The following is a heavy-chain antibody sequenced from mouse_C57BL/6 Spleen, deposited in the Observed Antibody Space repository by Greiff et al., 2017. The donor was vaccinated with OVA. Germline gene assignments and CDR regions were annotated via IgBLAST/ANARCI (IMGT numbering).Heavy chain of an antibody. Sequence: QVQLQQPGAELVKPGASVKISCKASGYAFSSYWMNWVKQRPGKGLEWIGQIYPGDGDTNYNGKFKGKATLTADKSSSTAYMQLSSLTSEDSAVSVCARREPAGYFDYWGQGTTLTVSS. V-gene: IGHV1-80*01. CDR1: GYAFSSYW. CDR3: ARREPAGYFDY. J-gene: IGHJ2*01. CDR2: IYPGDGDT.